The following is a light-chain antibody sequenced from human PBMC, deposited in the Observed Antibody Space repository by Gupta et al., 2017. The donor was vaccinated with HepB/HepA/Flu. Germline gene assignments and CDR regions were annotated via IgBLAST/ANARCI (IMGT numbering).Light chain of an antibody. Sequence: IQVTQSPSTLSASVGDRVTITCRASHTISSSLAWYQQTPGKAPKLLIYKASSLESGVPSRFSGSGSGTEFTLTSSSRQPDDFATYYCKQDASYWTFGQGTKVEIK. J-gene: IGKJ1*01. CDR1: HTISSS. CDR2: KAS. V-gene: IGKV1-5*03. CDR3: KQDASYWT.